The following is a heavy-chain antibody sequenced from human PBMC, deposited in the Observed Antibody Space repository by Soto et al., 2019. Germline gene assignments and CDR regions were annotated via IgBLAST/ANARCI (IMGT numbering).Heavy chain of an antibody. J-gene: IGHJ5*02. D-gene: IGHD3-22*01. CDR1: GFTFSSYA. CDR3: ARASSDMIVRDNWFDP. V-gene: IGHV3-30-3*01. Sequence: QVQLVESGGGVVQPGRSLRLSCAASGFTFSSYAMHWVRQAPGKGLEWVAVISYDGSNKYYADSVKGRFTISRDNSKNTLYLQMNSLRAEDTAVYYCARASSDMIVRDNWFDPWGQGTLVTFSS. CDR2: ISYDGSNK.